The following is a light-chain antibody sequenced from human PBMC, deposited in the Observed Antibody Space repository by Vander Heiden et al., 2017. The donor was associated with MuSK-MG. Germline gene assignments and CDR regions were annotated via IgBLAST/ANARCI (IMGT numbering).Light chain of an antibody. CDR2: GNT. J-gene: IGLJ3*02. CDR3: QSYDISLSGGV. CDR1: SSNLGARYD. Sequence: QSVLTQPPSVSGAPGQRVSIPCTGNSSNLGARYDVHWYQQVPGTAPKVLIYGNTNRPSGVPDRFSASKSGTSAFLAIAGLQAEDEADYYCQSYDISLSGGVFGGGTKLNVL. V-gene: IGLV1-40*01.